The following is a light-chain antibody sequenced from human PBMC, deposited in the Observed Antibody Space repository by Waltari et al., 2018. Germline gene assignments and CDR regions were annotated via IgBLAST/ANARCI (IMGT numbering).Light chain of an antibody. J-gene: IGLJ3*02. CDR1: RGHSSNI. CDR2: VNSDGSH. V-gene: IGLV4-69*01. Sequence: QLVLTQSPSASASLGASVKLTCTLSRGHSSNIIAWHQQQPEKGPRYLMKVNSDGSHSKGDEIPDRFSGSSSGAGRYLTSSSLQSEDEADYYCQTGGHGTWVFGGGTKLTVL. CDR3: QTGGHGTWV.